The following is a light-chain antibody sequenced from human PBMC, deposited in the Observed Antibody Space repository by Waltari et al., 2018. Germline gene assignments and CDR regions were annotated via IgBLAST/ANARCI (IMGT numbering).Light chain of an antibody. V-gene: IGLV8-61*01. Sequence: QTVVTQEPSLSVSPGGTVTLTCALSSGSLSSTSYASWYQQTPGPSPRTLIHKFNPRSSGVPGRFSGSTLGNKAALTITGAQADDESDYYCLLYMGSGIWVFGGGTKLTVI. J-gene: IGLJ3*02. CDR3: LLYMGSGIWV. CDR2: KFN. CDR1: SGSLSSTSY.